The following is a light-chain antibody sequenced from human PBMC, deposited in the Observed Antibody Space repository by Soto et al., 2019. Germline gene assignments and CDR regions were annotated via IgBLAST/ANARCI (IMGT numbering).Light chain of an antibody. CDR1: QRVNSNY. V-gene: IGKV3-20*01. Sequence: ELVLTQSPGTLSLSPGERATLSCRASQRVNSNYLAWYQQRPGQPPRLLISGASSRATDTQDRFSGSGSGTDFTLTIAGLEPADSAVYYCKQYSSSPITFGQGTRLEIK. J-gene: IGKJ5*01. CDR2: GAS. CDR3: KQYSSSPIT.